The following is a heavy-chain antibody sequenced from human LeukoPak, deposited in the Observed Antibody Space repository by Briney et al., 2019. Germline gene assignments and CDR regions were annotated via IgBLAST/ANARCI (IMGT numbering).Heavy chain of an antibody. V-gene: IGHV4-59*01. J-gene: IGHJ6*02. CDR2: IYYSGST. D-gene: IGHD3-22*01. Sequence: SETLSLTCTVSGGSISSYYWSWIRQPPGKGLEWIGYIYYSGSTNYNPSLKSRVTISVDTSKNQFSLKLSSVTAADTAVYYCARDITYYYDSSGHTYYYGMDVWGQGTTVTVSS. CDR3: ARDITYYYDSSGHTYYYGMDV. CDR1: GGSISSYY.